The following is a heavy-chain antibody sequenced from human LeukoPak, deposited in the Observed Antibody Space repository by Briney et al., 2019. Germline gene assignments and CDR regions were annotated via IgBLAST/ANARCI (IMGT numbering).Heavy chain of an antibody. CDR1: GFTFSSYA. J-gene: IGHJ4*02. D-gene: IGHD6-25*01. V-gene: IGHV3-23*01. Sequence: GGSLRLSCAASGFTFSSYAMSWVRKAPGKGLEWVSVISGSDATTYYADSVKGRFTISRDNSKNTLYLQMNSLRAEDTAVYYCAKDPTPYSSARYDYWGQGTLVTVSS. CDR3: AKDPTPYSSARYDY. CDR2: ISGSDATT.